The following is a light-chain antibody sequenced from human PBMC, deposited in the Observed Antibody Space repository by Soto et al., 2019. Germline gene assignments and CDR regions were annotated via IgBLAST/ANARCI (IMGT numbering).Light chain of an antibody. V-gene: IGKV3-15*01. J-gene: IGKJ4*01. CDR2: DAS. CDR3: QHYTNWPLT. CDR1: QNIHDK. Sequence: EIVMTQSPATLSVSPGERVSLSCRASQNIHDKLAWYQQKPGQTPRLLIYDASTRATGISGSFSGSGSGTEFTLTISSLQSEDFAVYYCQHYTNWPLTFGGGTKVEIK.